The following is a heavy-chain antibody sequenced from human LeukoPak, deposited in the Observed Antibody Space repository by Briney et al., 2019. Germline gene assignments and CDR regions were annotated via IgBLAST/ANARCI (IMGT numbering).Heavy chain of an antibody. Sequence: PSETLSLTCTVSGGSITNNAYYWAWIRQPPGKGLEWIVSIYYSGSTHYNPSLKSRLTISVDTSKNQFSLKLSSVTAADTAVYYCARNETTGLQRTPYYHSYVDVWGKGTTVTVSS. D-gene: IGHD4-11*01. CDR3: ARNETTGLQRTPYYHSYVDV. J-gene: IGHJ6*03. CDR1: GGSITNNAYY. V-gene: IGHV4-39*01. CDR2: IYYSGST.